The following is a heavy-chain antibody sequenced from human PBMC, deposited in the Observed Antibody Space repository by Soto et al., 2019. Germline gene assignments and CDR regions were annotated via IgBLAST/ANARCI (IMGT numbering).Heavy chain of an antibody. D-gene: IGHD5-18*01. CDR1: GFTVSSKY. V-gene: IGHV3-66*01. Sequence: VGSLRLSCAASGFTVSSKYMSWVRQAPGKGLEWVSLINRGGSISYADSVKGRFTISADKSISTAYLQWSSLKASDTAMYYCARKEYSYGSYYYYGMDVWGQGTTVTVSS. J-gene: IGHJ6*02. CDR2: INRGGSI. CDR3: ARKEYSYGSYYYYGMDV.